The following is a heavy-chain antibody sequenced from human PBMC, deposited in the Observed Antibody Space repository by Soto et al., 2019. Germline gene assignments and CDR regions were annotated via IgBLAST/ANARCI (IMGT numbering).Heavy chain of an antibody. D-gene: IGHD5-12*01. J-gene: IGHJ3*02. CDR2: MNPNSGNT. CDR3: ARGMGGVTQPNSGYAVPDAFDI. V-gene: IGHV1-8*01. CDR1: GYTFTSYD. Sequence: ASVKVSCKASGYTFTSYDINWVRQATGQGLEWMGWMNPNSGNTGYAQKFQGRVTMTRNTSISTAYMELSSLRSEDTAVYYCARGMGGVTQPNSGYAVPDAFDIWRQGTMVPVSS.